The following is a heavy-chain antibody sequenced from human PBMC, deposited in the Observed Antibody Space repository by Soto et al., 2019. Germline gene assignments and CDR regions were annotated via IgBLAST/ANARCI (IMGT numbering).Heavy chain of an antibody. CDR3: ARYLFTSSCLRGFDP. Sequence: ASVKVSCKASGYTFTSYGISWVRQAPGQGLEWMGWISPYSGNTNYAQKLQGRVTMTTDTSTSTAYMELRSLRSDDTAVYYCARYLFTSSCLRGFDPWGQGTLVTVSS. V-gene: IGHV1-18*01. CDR1: GYTFTSYG. J-gene: IGHJ5*02. CDR2: ISPYSGNT. D-gene: IGHD6-13*01.